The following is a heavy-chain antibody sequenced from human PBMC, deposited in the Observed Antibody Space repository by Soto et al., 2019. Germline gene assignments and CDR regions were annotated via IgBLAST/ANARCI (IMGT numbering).Heavy chain of an antibody. CDR2: IYYSGST. J-gene: IGHJ4*02. CDR1: GGSISSGGYY. CDR3: ARNSVKGSYFDY. Sequence: QVQLQESGPGLVKPSQTLSLTCTVSGGSISSGGYYWSWIRQHPGKGLEWIGYIYYSGSTYYNPSLKSRVIISVDTSKNQFSLKLSSVTAADTAVYYCARNSVKGSYFDYWGQGTLVTVSS. V-gene: IGHV4-31*03.